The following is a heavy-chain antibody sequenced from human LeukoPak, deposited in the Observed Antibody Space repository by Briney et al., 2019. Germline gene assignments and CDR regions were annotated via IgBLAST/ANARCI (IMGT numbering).Heavy chain of an antibody. CDR3: ARETLRFDP. Sequence: SETLSLTCTVTGGSISSYYWSWIRQPPGKGLEWIGDIYYSGSTNYNPSLKSRVTISVDTSKNQFSLKLSSVTAADTAVYYCARETLRFDPWGQGTLVTVSS. CDR2: IYYSGST. V-gene: IGHV4-59*01. CDR1: GGSISSYY. J-gene: IGHJ5*02.